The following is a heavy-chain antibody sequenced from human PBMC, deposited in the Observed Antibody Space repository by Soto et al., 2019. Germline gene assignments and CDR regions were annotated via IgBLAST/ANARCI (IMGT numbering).Heavy chain of an antibody. Sequence: EVQVVESGGGLVQPGGSLRLSCAGSGFTFSGNWMSWVRQAPGKGLEWVANIKPDGSEKYYVESVKGRFTISRDNAKNSLFLQMNSPRYEDTALYYCVRWSFCSGCSCPQYFQHWGQGNLVTVSS. CDR2: IKPDGSEK. CDR1: GFTFSGNW. J-gene: IGHJ1*01. D-gene: IGHD2-15*01. CDR3: VRWSFCSGCSCPQYFQH. V-gene: IGHV3-7*01.